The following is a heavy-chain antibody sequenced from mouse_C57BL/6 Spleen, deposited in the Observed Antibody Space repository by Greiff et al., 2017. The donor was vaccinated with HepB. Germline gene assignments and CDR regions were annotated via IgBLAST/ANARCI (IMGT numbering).Heavy chain of an antibody. CDR3: ARRVSNYGYYFDY. V-gene: IGHV5-17*01. D-gene: IGHD2-5*01. Sequence: VQLQQSGGGLVKPGGSLKLSCAASGFTFSDYGMHWVRQAPEKGLEWVAYISSGSSTIYYADTVKGRFTISRDNAKNTLFLQMTSLRSEDTAMYYCARRVSNYGYYFDYWGQGTTLTVSS. J-gene: IGHJ2*01. CDR2: ISSGSSTI. CDR1: GFTFSDYG.